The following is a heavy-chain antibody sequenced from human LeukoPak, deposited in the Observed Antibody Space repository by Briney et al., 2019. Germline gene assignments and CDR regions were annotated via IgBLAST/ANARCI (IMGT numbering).Heavy chain of an antibody. J-gene: IGHJ4*02. V-gene: IGHV4-59*08. D-gene: IGHD3-22*01. CDR2: IYYSGST. CDR3: ASLADTSSYYEDY. Sequence: PSETLSLTCTVSGASINSYYWSWIRQPPGKGLEWIGYIYYSGSTNYNPSLKSRVTISVDTSKNQFSLKLRSVTAADTAVYYCASLADTSSYYEDYWGQGTLVTVSS. CDR1: GASINSYY.